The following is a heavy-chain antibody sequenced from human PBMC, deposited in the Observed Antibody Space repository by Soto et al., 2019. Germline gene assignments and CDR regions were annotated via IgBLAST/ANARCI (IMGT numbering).Heavy chain of an antibody. D-gene: IGHD4-17*01. Sequence: ETLSLTCTVSGGSISSSSYYWGWIRQPPGKGLEWIGSIYYSGSTYYNPSLKSRVTISVDTSKNQFSLKLSSVTAADTAVYYCARRNGDYSYYFDYWGQGTLVTVSS. CDR1: GGSISSSSYY. CDR2: IYYSGST. CDR3: ARRNGDYSYYFDY. V-gene: IGHV4-39*01. J-gene: IGHJ4*02.